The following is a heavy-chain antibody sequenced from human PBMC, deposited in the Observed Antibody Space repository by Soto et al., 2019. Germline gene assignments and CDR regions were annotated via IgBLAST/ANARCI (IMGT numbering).Heavy chain of an antibody. D-gene: IGHD2-15*01. CDR3: AKKGSSSDAFDI. V-gene: IGHV3-23*01. J-gene: IGHJ3*02. CDR2: VSGSGGST. Sequence: GGSLRLSCAASGFTFSSYAMSWVRQAPGKGLEWVSAVSGSGGSTYYADSVKGRFTISRDNSKNTLYLQMNSLRAEDTAVYYCAKKGSSSDAFDIWGQGTMVTVSS. CDR1: GFTFSSYA.